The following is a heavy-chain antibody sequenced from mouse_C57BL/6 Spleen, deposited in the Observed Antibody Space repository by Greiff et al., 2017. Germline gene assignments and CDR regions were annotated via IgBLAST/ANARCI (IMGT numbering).Heavy chain of an antibody. Sequence: EVQLVESGGGLVKPGGSLKLSCAASGFTFSSYAMSWVRQTPEKRLEWVATISDGGSYTYYPDNVKGRFTISRDNAKNNLYLQMSHLKSEDTAMYYCARDDDGYYDYAMDYWGQGTSVTVSS. CDR1: GFTFSSYA. CDR3: ARDDDGYYDYAMDY. V-gene: IGHV5-4*01. J-gene: IGHJ4*01. CDR2: ISDGGSYT. D-gene: IGHD2-3*01.